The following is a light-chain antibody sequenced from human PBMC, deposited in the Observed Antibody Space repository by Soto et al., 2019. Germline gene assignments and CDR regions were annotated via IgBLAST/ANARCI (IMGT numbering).Light chain of an antibody. J-gene: IGLJ2*01. CDR2: EVS. V-gene: IGLV2-14*01. Sequence: QSALTQPASVSGSPGQSITISCTGTSSDVGGYNYVSWYQQHPGKAPKLMIYEVSNRPSGVSNRFSGSKSGNTASLTISGLQAEDAADYYCSSYTSSSTRVLFGGGTKVTVL. CDR1: SSDVGGYNY. CDR3: SSYTSSSTRVL.